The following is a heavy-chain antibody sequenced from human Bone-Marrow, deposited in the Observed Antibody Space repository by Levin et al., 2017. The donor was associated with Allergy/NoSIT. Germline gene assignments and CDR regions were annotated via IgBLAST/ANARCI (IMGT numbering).Heavy chain of an antibody. J-gene: IGHJ4*02. CDR2: IHHVGSNE. V-gene: IGHV3-30*02. CDR3: GRDRGDCSCGRCYSDYIDH. D-gene: IGHD2-15*01. CDR1: GFSFSTAG. Sequence: PGGSLRLSCAASGFSFSTAGMHWVRQAPGKGLEWVAIIHHVGSNEHYADPVKGRFSISRDNSQNTLYLQMHSLRAEDTALVYCGRDRGDCSCGRCYSDYIDHWGQGTRVPVSS.